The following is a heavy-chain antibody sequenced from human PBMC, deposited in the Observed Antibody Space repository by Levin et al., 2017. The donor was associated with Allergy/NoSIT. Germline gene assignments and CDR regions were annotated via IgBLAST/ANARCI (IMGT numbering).Heavy chain of an antibody. Sequence: PGGSLRLSCAASGFNFSSHGMHWVRQAPGKGLEWVAVVSYDGINKYYADSVKGRFTISRDNSKNTLSLRMNSLRAEDTAVYYCAKDPRYDILTGYHSYYYYGMDVWGQGTTVTVS. D-gene: IGHD3-9*01. CDR3: AKDPRYDILTGYHSYYYYGMDV. CDR1: GFNFSSHG. CDR2: VSYDGINK. J-gene: IGHJ6*02. V-gene: IGHV3-30*18.